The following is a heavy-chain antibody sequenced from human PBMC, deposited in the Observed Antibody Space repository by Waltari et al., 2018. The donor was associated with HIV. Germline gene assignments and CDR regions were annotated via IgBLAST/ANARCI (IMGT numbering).Heavy chain of an antibody. V-gene: IGHV2-5*02. J-gene: IGHJ4*02. CDR1: GFSLTVSGMG. CDR3: VRRKMIETTLVFDS. Sequence: QITLRESSPALVQPTQTLTLTCTFSGFSLTVSGMGVAWIRQPPGKALEWLALIYWDGDERYNPSLKDRLTITKDTSKNRVVLTMTNMDPLDTATYYCVRRKMIETTLVFDSWGQGTLVTVSS. D-gene: IGHD5-18*01. CDR2: IYWDGDE.